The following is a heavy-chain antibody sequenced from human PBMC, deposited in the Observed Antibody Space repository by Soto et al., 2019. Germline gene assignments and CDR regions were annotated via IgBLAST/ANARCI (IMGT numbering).Heavy chain of an antibody. CDR2: ISSSGSTI. CDR1: GFTFSDYY. CDR3: TRTGYCSGGICYGLNNYYMDV. D-gene: IGHD2-15*01. J-gene: IGHJ6*03. Sequence: GGSLRLSCAASGFTFSDYYMSWIRQAPGKGLEWVSYISSSGSTIYYADSVKGRFTISRDNAKNSLYLQMNSLRPDDTAVYYCTRTGYCSGGICYGLNNYYMDVWGKGTTVTVSS. V-gene: IGHV3-11*01.